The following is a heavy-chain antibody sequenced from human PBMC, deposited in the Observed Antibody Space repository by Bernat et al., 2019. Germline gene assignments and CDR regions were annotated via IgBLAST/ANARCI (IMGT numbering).Heavy chain of an antibody. CDR1: GFHYRTHG. D-gene: IGHD2/OR15-2a*01. CDR3: ARDWGFYDIFDD. CDR2: IWNEGSNK. J-gene: IGHJ4*02. Sequence: QVQLVEPGGGVVQPGRSLRRSCAAYGFHYRTHGMHRVRQAPGKGLEWEEDIWNEGSNKYYADSVKCRFTISRDNSKNTLYLQRNSLRAEDAAVYYCARDWGFYDIFDDWGQGTLVTVSS. V-gene: IGHV3-33*01.